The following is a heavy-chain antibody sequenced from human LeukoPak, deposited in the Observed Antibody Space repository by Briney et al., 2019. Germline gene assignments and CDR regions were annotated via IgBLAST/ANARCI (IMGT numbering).Heavy chain of an antibody. CDR3: ARVSRAQGGMDV. Sequence: GGPLRVSCTASGFTFSNYALHWVRQAPGKGLEYVSAISGNGGSTYYTSSVKGRFTISRDNSKNTLHLQMGSLRPEDMAVYYCARVSRAQGGMDVRGQGTTVTVSS. CDR1: GFTFSNYA. J-gene: IGHJ6*02. CDR2: ISGNGGST. V-gene: IGHV3-64*01.